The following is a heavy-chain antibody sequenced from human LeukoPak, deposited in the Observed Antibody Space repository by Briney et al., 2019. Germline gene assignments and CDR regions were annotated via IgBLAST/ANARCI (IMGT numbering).Heavy chain of an antibody. Sequence: PGGSLRLSCAASGFTFSSYAMSWVRPAPGKGLEWVSAISGSGGSTYYADSVKGRFTISRDNSKNTLYLQMNSLRAEDTAAYYCAKSTMIVVVITLFDYWGQGTLVTVSS. J-gene: IGHJ4*02. V-gene: IGHV3-23*01. D-gene: IGHD3-22*01. CDR1: GFTFSSYA. CDR2: ISGSGGST. CDR3: AKSTMIVVVITLFDY.